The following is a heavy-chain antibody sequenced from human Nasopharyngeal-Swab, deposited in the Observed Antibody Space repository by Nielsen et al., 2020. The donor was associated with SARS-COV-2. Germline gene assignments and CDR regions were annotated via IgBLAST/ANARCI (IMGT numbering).Heavy chain of an antibody. V-gene: IGHV1-18*01. J-gene: IGHJ6*02. CDR3: AVDYGDYDSYYGMDV. Sequence: SVKVSCKASGYTFTSYGISWVRQAPGQGLEWMGWISAYNGNTNYAQNLQGRVTMTTDTSTSTVYMELRSLRSDDTAVYYCAVDYGDYDSYYGMDVWGQGTTVTVSS. D-gene: IGHD4-17*01. CDR2: ISAYNGNT. CDR1: GYTFTSYG.